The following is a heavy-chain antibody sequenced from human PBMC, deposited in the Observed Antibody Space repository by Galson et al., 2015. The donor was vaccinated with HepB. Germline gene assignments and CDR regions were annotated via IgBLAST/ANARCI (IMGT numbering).Heavy chain of an antibody. CDR1: GSILSSYS. CDR2: MSSSTNYI. V-gene: IGHV3-21*01. Sequence: SLRLSCAASGSILSSYSMNWVRQAPGKGLEWVSSMSSSTNYIYYADSVKGRFTVSIDNAKNSLFLQMNSLRAEDTAVYYCATNTPAAGMRASGMDVWGQGTAVIVSS. J-gene: IGHJ6*02. D-gene: IGHD6-13*01. CDR3: ATNTPAAGMRASGMDV.